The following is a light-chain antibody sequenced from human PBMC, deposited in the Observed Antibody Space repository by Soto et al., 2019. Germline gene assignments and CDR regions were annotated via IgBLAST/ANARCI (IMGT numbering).Light chain of an antibody. Sequence: DIVMTQSPDSLAVSLGERATINCKSSQNVLYSSSNRNYVNWYQQKPGQPPKLLIYWASIRESGVPDRFSASGSGTDFTLTISSLQAEDVAVYYCQQYYNTPLTFGGGTKVEI. V-gene: IGKV4-1*01. CDR3: QQYYNTPLT. CDR2: WAS. CDR1: QNVLYSSSNRNY. J-gene: IGKJ4*01.